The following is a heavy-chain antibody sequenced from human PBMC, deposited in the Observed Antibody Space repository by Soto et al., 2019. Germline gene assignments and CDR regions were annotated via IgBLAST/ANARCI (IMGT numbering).Heavy chain of an antibody. CDR1: GFTFDSYA. Sequence: EVKLLESGGGLAQPGGSLRLSCVGSGFTFDSYAISWVRQAPGERLQWIAAISGSADGTDYAHSVRGRFTISRDNAKKTVHLQMDSLRVEDTAAYFCAKDTVGGYSFWSGYYSDGLDVWGQGTLVTVS. J-gene: IGHJ3*01. V-gene: IGHV3-23*01. CDR2: ISGSADGT. CDR3: AKDTVGGYSFWSGYYSDGLDV. D-gene: IGHD3-3*01.